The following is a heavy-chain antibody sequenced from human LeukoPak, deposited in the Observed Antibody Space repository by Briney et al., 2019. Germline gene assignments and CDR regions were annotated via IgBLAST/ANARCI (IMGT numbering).Heavy chain of an antibody. V-gene: IGHV4-30-2*01. CDR3: ARDLGGLGWFDP. Sequence: SQTLSLTCAVSGGSISSGGYSWSWIRQPPGKGLEWIGYIYHSGSTYYNPSLKSRVTISVDRSKNQFSLKLSFVTAADTAVYYCARDLGGLGWFDPWGQGTLVTVSS. D-gene: IGHD3-10*01. J-gene: IGHJ5*02. CDR2: IYHSGST. CDR1: GGSISSGGYS.